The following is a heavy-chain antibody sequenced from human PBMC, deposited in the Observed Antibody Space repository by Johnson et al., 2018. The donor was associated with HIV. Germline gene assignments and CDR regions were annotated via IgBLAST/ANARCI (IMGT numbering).Heavy chain of an antibody. V-gene: IGHV3-53*02. D-gene: IGHD3-10*01. CDR2: IYSGGST. Sequence: VQLVETGGGLIQPGGSLRLSCAASGFTVSSNYMSWVRQAPGKGLEWVSVIYSGGSTYYADSVKGRFTISRDNSKNTLYLQMNSLRAEDTAVYYCASFLKVPDAFDIGGQGTMVTVSS. CDR1: GFTVSSNY. J-gene: IGHJ3*02. CDR3: ASFLKVPDAFDI.